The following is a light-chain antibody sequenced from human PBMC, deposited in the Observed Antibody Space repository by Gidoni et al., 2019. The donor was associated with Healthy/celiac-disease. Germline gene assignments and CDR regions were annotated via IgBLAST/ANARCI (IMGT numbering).Light chain of an antibody. CDR2: KAS. Sequence: DIQMTQSPSTLSASVGDRVTITCRASQSISSWLAWYQQKPGKAPKLLIYKASSLESGVPSRFSGSGSGTEFTLTISSLQPDDCASYYFQQYNSYSWTFGQXTKVEIK. J-gene: IGKJ1*01. CDR1: QSISSW. V-gene: IGKV1-5*03. CDR3: QQYNSYSWT.